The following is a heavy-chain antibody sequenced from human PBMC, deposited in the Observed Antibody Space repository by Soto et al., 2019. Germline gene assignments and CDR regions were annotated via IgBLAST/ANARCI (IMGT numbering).Heavy chain of an antibody. V-gene: IGHV3-23*01. D-gene: IGHD3-10*01. J-gene: IGHJ6*02. CDR2: ISGSGSSV. CDR3: AKVRASYLSASYFYYGLDV. Sequence: PGGSLRLSCAASGFTFSHYVLSWVRQSPERGLEWVSSISGSGSSVYVADSVRGRFIMSRDLSTNTVSLQMSSLRAEDTAVYYCAKVRASYLSASYFYYGLDVWGQGTTVTVSS. CDR1: GFTFSHYV.